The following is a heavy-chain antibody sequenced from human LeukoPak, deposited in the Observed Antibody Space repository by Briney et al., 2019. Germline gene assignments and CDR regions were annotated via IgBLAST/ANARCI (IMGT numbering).Heavy chain of an antibody. V-gene: IGHV1-58*01. CDR3: AAFRFDESYYDILTGYYTTYYLDY. Sequence: SVKVSCKASGFTFTSSAVQWVRQARGQRLEWIGWIVVGSGNTNYAQKFQERVTITRDMSTSTAYMELSSLRSEDTAVYYCAAFRFDESYYDILTGYYTTYYLDYWGQGTLVTVSS. J-gene: IGHJ4*02. CDR2: IVVGSGNT. CDR1: GFTFTSSA. D-gene: IGHD3-9*01.